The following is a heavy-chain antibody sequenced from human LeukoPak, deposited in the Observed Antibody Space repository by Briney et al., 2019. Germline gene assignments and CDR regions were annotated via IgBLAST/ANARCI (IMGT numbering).Heavy chain of an antibody. CDR3: AKDRRGDYYYYMDV. D-gene: IGHD4-17*01. V-gene: IGHV3-30*02. Sequence: GGSLRLSCAASGFTFSSYGMHWVRQAPGKGLEWVAFIRYDGSNKYYADSVKGRFTISRDNSKNTLYLQMSSLRAEDTAVYYCAKDRRGDYYYYMDVWGKGTTVTVSS. CDR2: IRYDGSNK. CDR1: GFTFSSYG. J-gene: IGHJ6*03.